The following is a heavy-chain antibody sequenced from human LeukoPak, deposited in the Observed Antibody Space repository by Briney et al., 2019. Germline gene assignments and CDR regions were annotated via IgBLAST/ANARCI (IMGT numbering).Heavy chain of an antibody. J-gene: IGHJ4*02. Sequence: PGGSLRLSCTGSGFTFRTYAFSWGRQAPGKGLEWVSATGSNGVTYYADSVKGRFTISRDNSKNALYLQMNGLRADDTAVYYCGIRDTSDYYVFWGQGTLVTVSS. D-gene: IGHD3-22*01. CDR3: GIRDTSDYYVF. V-gene: IGHV3-23*01. CDR1: GFTFRTYA. CDR2: TGSNGVT.